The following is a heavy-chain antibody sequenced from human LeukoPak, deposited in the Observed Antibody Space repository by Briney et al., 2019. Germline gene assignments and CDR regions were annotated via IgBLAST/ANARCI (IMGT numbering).Heavy chain of an antibody. Sequence: SCKASGGTFSSYAMHWVRQAPGKGLEWVAVISYDGSNKYYADSVKGRFTISRDNSKNTLYLQMNSLRAEDTGVYYCAKDHYWSIDYWGRGTLVTVSS. V-gene: IGHV3-30-3*02. CDR3: AKDHYWSIDY. D-gene: IGHD3-3*01. CDR1: GGTFSSYA. J-gene: IGHJ4*02. CDR2: ISYDGSNK.